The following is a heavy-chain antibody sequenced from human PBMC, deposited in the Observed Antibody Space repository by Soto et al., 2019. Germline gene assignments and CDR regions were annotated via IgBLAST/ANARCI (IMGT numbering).Heavy chain of an antibody. V-gene: IGHV3-23*01. J-gene: IGHJ4*02. CDR1: GFTFGTYA. D-gene: IGHD6-19*01. CDR3: ARPLRYSSGWYWGFDY. CDR2: ISYSGGNT. Sequence: GGSLRLSCAASGFTFGTYAMSWVRQAPGKGLEWVSSISYSGGNTYYADSVKGRFIISRDNSKNTLYLQMNSLRAEDTAIYYCARPLRYSSGWYWGFDYWGQGALVTVSS.